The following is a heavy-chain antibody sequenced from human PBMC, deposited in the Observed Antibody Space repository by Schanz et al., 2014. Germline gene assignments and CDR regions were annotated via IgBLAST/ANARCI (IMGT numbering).Heavy chain of an antibody. CDR3: VRHGNYEFWHGPTPQFEN. D-gene: IGHD3-3*01. J-gene: IGHJ4*02. CDR2: LNYTGKT. V-gene: IGHV4-39*01. Sequence: QLHLQESGPGLAKPSETLSLICSVSGGSISTSSRYWGWIRQSPGKGLEWLGCLNYTGKTPYNPSLKSQVTIPLATPKNQFPLNLPAVTAADTAVYYCVRHGNYEFWHGPTPQFENWGQGTLVTVS. CDR1: GGSISTSSRY.